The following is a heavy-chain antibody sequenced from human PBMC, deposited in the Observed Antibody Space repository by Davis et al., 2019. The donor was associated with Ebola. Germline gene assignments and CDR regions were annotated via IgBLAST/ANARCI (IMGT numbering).Heavy chain of an antibody. V-gene: IGHV3-11*04. CDR1: GFTVSSNY. CDR3: ARDYEWLVLDY. Sequence: GESLKISCAASGFTVSSNYMSWVRQAPGKGLEWVSYISRSGTTIYYADSVRGRFIISRDNAKNSLYMQMNSLRAEDTAVYYCARDYEWLVLDYWGQGTLVTVSS. D-gene: IGHD6-19*01. J-gene: IGHJ4*02. CDR2: ISRSGTTI.